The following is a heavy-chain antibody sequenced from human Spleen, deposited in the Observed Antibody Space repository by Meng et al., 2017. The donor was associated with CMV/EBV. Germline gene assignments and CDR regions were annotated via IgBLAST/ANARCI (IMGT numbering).Heavy chain of an antibody. V-gene: IGHV1-69*05. J-gene: IGHJ4*02. CDR3: ARGPRITVGGVIIWPLED. Sequence: TFTNHYLHWVRQAPGQGLEWMGWITPAFETADYAQKFRDRVTISRDDSATTAYMEMSSLKSEDTAVYFCARGPRITVGGVIIWPLEDWGQGTLVTVSS. D-gene: IGHD3-16*02. CDR2: ITPAFETA. CDR1: TFTNHY.